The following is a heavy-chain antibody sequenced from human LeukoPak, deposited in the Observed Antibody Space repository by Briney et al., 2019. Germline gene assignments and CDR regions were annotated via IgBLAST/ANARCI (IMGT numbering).Heavy chain of an antibody. CDR2: IYYSGST. V-gene: IGHV4-59*12. J-gene: IGHJ4*02. Sequence: PSETLSLTCTVSGGSISSYYWSWIRQPPGKGLEWIGYIYYSGSTNYNPSLKSRVTISVDTSKNQFSLKLSSVTAADTAVYYCARGGYDFWSGYYDDALDYWGQGTLVTVSS. D-gene: IGHD3-3*01. CDR3: ARGGYDFWSGYYDDALDY. CDR1: GGSISSYY.